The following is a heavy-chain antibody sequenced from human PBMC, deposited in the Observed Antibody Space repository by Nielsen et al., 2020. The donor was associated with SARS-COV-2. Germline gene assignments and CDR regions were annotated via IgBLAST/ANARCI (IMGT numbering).Heavy chain of an antibody. J-gene: IGHJ4*02. V-gene: IGHV1-46*01. D-gene: IGHD3/OR15-3a*01. CDR1: GFTFTSYY. CDR3: AKQGGVFHFRSSYYPAV. CDR2: INPSGGST. Sequence: GESLKISCAASGFTFTSYYMHWVRQAPGQGLEWMGIINPSGGSTSYAQKFQGRVTMTRDTSTSTVYMELSSLRSEDTAVYFCAKQGGVFHFRSSYYPAVWGQGSLVTVST.